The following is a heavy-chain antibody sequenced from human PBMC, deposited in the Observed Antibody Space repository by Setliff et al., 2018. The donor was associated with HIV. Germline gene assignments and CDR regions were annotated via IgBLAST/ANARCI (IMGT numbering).Heavy chain of an antibody. D-gene: IGHD6-13*01. J-gene: IGHJ4*02. CDR3: ASLQDAIASGGMDF. V-gene: IGHV3-7*01. CDR1: GFTISNDW. CDR2: VKKDESEK. Sequence: GGSLRLSCAASGFTISNDWMTWVRQAPGKGLEWVANVKKDESEKYYADSVRGRFTISRDSAHNSLLLQMNSLVAEDTAVYFCASLQDAIASGGMDFWGQGTQVTVS.